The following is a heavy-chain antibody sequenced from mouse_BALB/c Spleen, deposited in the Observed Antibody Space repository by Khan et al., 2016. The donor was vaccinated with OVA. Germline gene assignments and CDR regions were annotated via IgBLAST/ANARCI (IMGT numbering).Heavy chain of an antibody. CDR1: GFSLTSYG. Sequence: QVQLKQSGPGLVAPSQSLSITCPVSGFSLTSYGVHWVRQPPGKGLEWPGVIWAGGSTNYNSALMSRLSISKDNSKSQVFLKMNSLQTDDTAMYYCARLEDIWGQGTTLTVSS. D-gene: IGHD1-3*01. CDR3: ARLEDI. J-gene: IGHJ2*01. CDR2: IWAGGST. V-gene: IGHV2-9*02.